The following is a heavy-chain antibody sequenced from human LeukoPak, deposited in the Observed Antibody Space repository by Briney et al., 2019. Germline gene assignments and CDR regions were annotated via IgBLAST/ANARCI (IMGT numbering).Heavy chain of an antibody. CDR3: ARDRGIGQADV. CDR1: GFTFSGYW. CDR2: IKQDGGEK. J-gene: IGHJ6*04. Sequence: GGSLTLSCAASGFTFSGYWMSWLRQAPGKGLEWVANIKQDGGEKYYVDSVKGRFTISRDNAKNSLYLQMNSLRAEDTAVYYCARDRGIGQADVWGKGTTVTVSS. V-gene: IGHV3-7*01.